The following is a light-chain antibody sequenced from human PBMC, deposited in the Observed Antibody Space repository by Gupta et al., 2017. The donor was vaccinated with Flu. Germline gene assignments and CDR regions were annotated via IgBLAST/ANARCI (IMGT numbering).Light chain of an antibody. CDR2: GAS. J-gene: IGKJ1*01. CDR3: QQYGSSPWT. Sequence: DIVLTQSADTLAWSPGERATLSCRASQSVSSSYLVWYQQKPGQAPRLLIYGASSRATGIQDRFSGSGSGTDFTLTISRLEPEDFAMYYCQQYGSSPWTFGQGTKVEIK. CDR1: QSVSSSY. V-gene: IGKV3-20*01.